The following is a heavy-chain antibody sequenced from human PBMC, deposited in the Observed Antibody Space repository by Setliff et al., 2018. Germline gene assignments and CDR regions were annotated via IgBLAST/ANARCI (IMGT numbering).Heavy chain of an antibody. Sequence: SETLSLTCAVSGYSISSSNWWGWIRQPPGKGLEWIGYIYYSGSTNYNPSLKSRVTISVDTSKNQFSRKLSSVTALDTAVYYCARYYYDSSGYSESDLGWFDPWGQGTLVTVSS. V-gene: IGHV4-28*06. CDR3: ARYYYDSSGYSESDLGWFDP. J-gene: IGHJ5*02. CDR2: IYYSGST. CDR1: GYSISSSNW. D-gene: IGHD3-22*01.